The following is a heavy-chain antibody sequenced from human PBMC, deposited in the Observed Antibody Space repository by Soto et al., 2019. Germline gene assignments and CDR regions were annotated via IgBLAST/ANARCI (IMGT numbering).Heavy chain of an antibody. V-gene: IGHV1-69*01. CDR2: IIPMFGTP. J-gene: IGHJ4*02. CDR3: ARDSTAMITTSFDY. CDR1: GGSFREYA. D-gene: IGHD3-16*01. Sequence: QVQLVQSGAEVKKPGSSVKVSCKVSGGSFREYAISWVRQAPGQGLEWMGGIIPMFGTPNYAQKFQGRVTIIADESTSTGDMELSSLTSDDTAVYYGARDSTAMITTSFDYWGQGTLVSVS.